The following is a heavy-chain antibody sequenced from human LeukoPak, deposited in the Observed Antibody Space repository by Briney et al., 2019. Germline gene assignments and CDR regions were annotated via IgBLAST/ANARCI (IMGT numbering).Heavy chain of an antibody. J-gene: IGHJ5*02. CDR3: ARDHYSSSSFDP. CDR2: IYSGGST. CDR1: GFTVSSNY. Sequence: GGSLRLSCAASGFTVSSNYMSWVRQAPGKGLEWVSVIYSGGSTYYADSVKGRFTISRDNAKNSLYLQMNSLRAEDTAVYYCARDHYSSSSFDPWGQGTLVTVSS. D-gene: IGHD6-13*01. V-gene: IGHV3-53*01.